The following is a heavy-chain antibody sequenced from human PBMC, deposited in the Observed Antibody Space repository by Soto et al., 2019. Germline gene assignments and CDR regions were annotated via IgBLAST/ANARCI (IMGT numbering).Heavy chain of an antibody. Sequence: ASVKVSCKASGGTFSSYTISWVRQAPGQGLEWMGWIIAFNGKTNYAQKLQGRVTITADKSTSTAYMELRSLRSDDTAVYYCARPDYYDSSGYYFGAFDIWGQGTMGTVSS. CDR3: ARPDYYDSSGYYFGAFDI. CDR2: IIAFNGKT. J-gene: IGHJ3*02. CDR1: GGTFSSYT. D-gene: IGHD3-22*01. V-gene: IGHV1-18*01.